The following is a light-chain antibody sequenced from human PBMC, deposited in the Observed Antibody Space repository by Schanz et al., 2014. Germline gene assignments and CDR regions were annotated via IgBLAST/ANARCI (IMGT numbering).Light chain of an antibody. CDR2: LNSDGSH. V-gene: IGLV4-69*01. Sequence: QLVLTQSPSVSASLGASVKLTCTLSTGHSSYAIAWHQQQPEKGPRYLMKLNSDGSHSRGDGIPDRFSGSSSGAERYLTISSLQFEDEADYYCETWDSNPLVFGGGTKLTVL. J-gene: IGLJ3*02. CDR3: ETWDSNPLV. CDR1: TGHSSYA.